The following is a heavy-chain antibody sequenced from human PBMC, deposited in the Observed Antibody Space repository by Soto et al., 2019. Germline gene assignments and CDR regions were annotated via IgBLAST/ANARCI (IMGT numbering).Heavy chain of an antibody. J-gene: IGHJ2*01. CDR3: ARMSVVVAATSGWYFDL. Sequence: QVQLVQYGAEVKKPGASVRVSCKASGYTFTSYGISWVRQAPGQGLEWMGWISAYNGNTNYAQKLQGRVTMTTDTSTSTAYMELRSLRSDVTAVYYCARMSVVVAATSGWYFDLWGRGTLVTVSS. CDR2: ISAYNGNT. CDR1: GYTFTSYG. D-gene: IGHD2-15*01. V-gene: IGHV1-18*01.